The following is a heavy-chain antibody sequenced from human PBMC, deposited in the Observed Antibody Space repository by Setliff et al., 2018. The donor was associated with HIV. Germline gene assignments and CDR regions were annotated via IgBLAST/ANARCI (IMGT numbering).Heavy chain of an antibody. D-gene: IGHD2-21*02. CDR1: GFLMTAYG. CDR2: FTSYNNKA. CDR3: ARGGDPPYYFLGMDV. J-gene: IGHJ6*02. V-gene: IGHV1-18*01. Sequence: GASVKVSCKTSGFLMTAYGINWVRQAPGQGPEWMGWFTSYNNKADFAPKFQGRVTLTTDTFTSTAYMELRSLRSDDTAVYYCARGGDPPYYFLGMDVWGQGTSVTVSS.